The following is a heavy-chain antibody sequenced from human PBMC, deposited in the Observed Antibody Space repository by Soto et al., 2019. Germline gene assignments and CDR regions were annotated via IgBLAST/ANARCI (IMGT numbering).Heavy chain of an antibody. CDR3: AHAGYDPVTPYFDY. D-gene: IGHD5-12*01. Sequence: QVQLQESGPGLVKPSETLSLTCTVSGGSISSYYWSWIRQPPGKGLEWIGYIYYSGSTNYNPSLKSRVTISVDTSKNQFSLKRSSVTAADTAVYYWAHAGYDPVTPYFDYWGQGTLVTVSS. CDR1: GGSISSYY. V-gene: IGHV4-59*01. J-gene: IGHJ4*02. CDR2: IYYSGST.